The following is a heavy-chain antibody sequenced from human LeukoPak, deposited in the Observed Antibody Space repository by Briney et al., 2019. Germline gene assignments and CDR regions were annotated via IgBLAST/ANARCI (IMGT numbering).Heavy chain of an antibody. V-gene: IGHV4-34*01. D-gene: IGHD6-6*01. CDR3: ARRRSVWFDP. J-gene: IGHJ5*02. CDR2: INHSGST. CDR1: GGSFSGYY. Sequence: SETLSLTCAVYGGSFSGYYWSWIRQPPGKGLEWIGEINHSGSTNYNPSLKSRVTISVDTSKNQFSLKLSSVTAADTAVYYCARRRSVWFDPWGQGTLVTVSS.